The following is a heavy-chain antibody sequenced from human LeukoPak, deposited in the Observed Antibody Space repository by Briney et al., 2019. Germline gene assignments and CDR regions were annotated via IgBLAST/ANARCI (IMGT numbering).Heavy chain of an antibody. CDR1: GGSFSGYY. CDR3: ATYGSGTIDY. J-gene: IGHJ4*02. Sequence: SETLSLTCAVYGGSFSGYYWSWIRQPPGKGLEWIGEINHSGSTSYNPSLKSRVTISVDTSKNQFSLKLSSVTAADTAVYYCATYGSGTIDYWGQGTLVTVSS. V-gene: IGHV4-34*01. D-gene: IGHD3-10*01. CDR2: INHSGST.